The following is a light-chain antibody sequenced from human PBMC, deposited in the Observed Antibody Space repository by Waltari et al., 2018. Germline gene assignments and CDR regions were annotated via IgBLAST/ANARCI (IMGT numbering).Light chain of an antibody. CDR3: QQYNEWPYT. V-gene: IGKV3-15*01. CDR1: KSVSNN. J-gene: IGKJ2*01. CDR2: AAS. Sequence: ETIMTQSPATLSVSPVERAYISCSASKSVSNNLAWYQQKPGQAPRLLIYAASSRGTGVPGRFSGGGSGTDFTLTISSLQSEDFAVYYCQQYNEWPYTFGQGTKVDIK.